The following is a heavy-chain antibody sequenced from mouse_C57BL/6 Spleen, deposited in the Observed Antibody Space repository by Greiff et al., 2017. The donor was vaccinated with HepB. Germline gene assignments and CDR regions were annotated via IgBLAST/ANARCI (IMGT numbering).Heavy chain of an antibody. Sequence: VQLKESGGGLVKPGGSLKLSCAASGFTFSSYTMSWVRQTPEKRLEWVATISGGGGNTYYPDSVKGRFTISRDNAKNTLYLQMSSLRSEDTALYYCARQRLRWYFDVWGTGTTVTVSS. CDR2: ISGGGGNT. CDR3: ARQRLRWYFDV. J-gene: IGHJ1*03. CDR1: GFTFSSYT. V-gene: IGHV5-9*01. D-gene: IGHD1-2*01.